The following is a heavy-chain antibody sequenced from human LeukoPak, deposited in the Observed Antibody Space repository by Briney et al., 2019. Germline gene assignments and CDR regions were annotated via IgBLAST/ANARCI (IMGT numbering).Heavy chain of an antibody. CDR1: GGSFGGYY. CDR2: INHSGST. D-gene: IGHD3-3*01. CDR3: ARVGFWSGYSSGY. V-gene: IGHV4-34*01. Sequence: SETLSLTCAVYGGSFGGYYWSWIRQPPAKGLEWIGEINHSGSTNYNPSLKSRVTISVDTSKNQFSLKLSSVTAADTAVYYCARVGFWSGYSSGYWGQGTLVTVSS. J-gene: IGHJ4*02.